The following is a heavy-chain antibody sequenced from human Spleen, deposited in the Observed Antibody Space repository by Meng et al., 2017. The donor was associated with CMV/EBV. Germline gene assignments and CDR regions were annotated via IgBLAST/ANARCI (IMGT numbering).Heavy chain of an antibody. V-gene: IGHV3-9*01. J-gene: IGHJ4*02. D-gene: IGHD3-22*01. CDR3: AREIGDYYDSSGYYYD. CDR1: GFNFDDYA. Sequence: SLKISCAASGFNFDDYAMQWVRQAPGKGLEWVSGISWNSGSIGYADSVKGRFTISRDNAKNSLFLQMNSLRAEDTAVYYCAREIGDYYDSSGYYYDWGQGTLVTVSS. CDR2: ISWNSGSI.